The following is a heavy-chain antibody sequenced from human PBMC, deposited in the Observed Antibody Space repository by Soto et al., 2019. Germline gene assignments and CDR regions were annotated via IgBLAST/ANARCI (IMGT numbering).Heavy chain of an antibody. D-gene: IGHD5-12*01. CDR3: ARDGSGYVGGWFDP. J-gene: IGHJ5*02. CDR1: GFTFSSYW. Sequence: HPGGSLRLSCAASGFTFSSYWMSWVRQAPGKGLEWVANIKQDGSEKYYVDSVKGRFTISRDNAKNSLYLQMNSLRAEDTAVYYCARDGSGYVGGWFDPWGQGTLVTVSS. V-gene: IGHV3-7*01. CDR2: IKQDGSEK.